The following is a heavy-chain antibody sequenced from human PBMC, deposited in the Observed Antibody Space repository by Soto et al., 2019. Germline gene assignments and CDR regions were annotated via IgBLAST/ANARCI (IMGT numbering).Heavy chain of an antibody. CDR1: GYTFTSYY. V-gene: IGHV1-46*01. D-gene: IGHD5-18*01. J-gene: IGHJ6*03. CDR2: INPSGDSA. CDR3: AREYTAMASYYYYMDV. Sequence: ASVKVSCKASGYTFTSYYLHWVRQAPGQGLEWMGRINPSGDSADYAQKFQGRVTITTDKSTSTAYMELSSLRSEDTAVYYCAREYTAMASYYYYMDVWGKGTTVTVSS.